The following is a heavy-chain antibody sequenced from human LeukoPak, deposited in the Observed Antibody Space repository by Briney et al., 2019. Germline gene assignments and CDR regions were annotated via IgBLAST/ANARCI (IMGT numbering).Heavy chain of an antibody. CDR3: ALSRDGYNSHFDY. V-gene: IGHV4-59*01. D-gene: IGHD5-24*01. CDR2: IYYSGST. J-gene: IGHJ4*02. CDR1: GGSLSPYY. Sequence: SETLSLTCTISGGSLSPYYWNWIRQPPGKGLEWIGYIYYSGSTNYNPSLKSRVTISVDTSKNQFSLKLSSVTAADTAVYYCALSRDGYNSHFDYWGQGTLVTVSS.